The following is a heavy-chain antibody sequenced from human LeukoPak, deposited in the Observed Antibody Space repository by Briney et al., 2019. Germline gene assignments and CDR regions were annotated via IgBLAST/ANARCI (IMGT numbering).Heavy chain of an antibody. J-gene: IGHJ4*02. CDR3: ARFQDGESSGWLDY. D-gene: IGHD6-19*01. V-gene: IGHV3-30*03. CDR1: GFTFSSYG. Sequence: GRSLRLSCAASGFTFSSYGMHWVRQAPGKGLEWVAVISYDGSNKYYADSVKGRFTISRDNSKNTLYLQMNSLRAEDTAVYYCARFQDGESSGWLDYWGQGTLVTVSS. CDR2: ISYDGSNK.